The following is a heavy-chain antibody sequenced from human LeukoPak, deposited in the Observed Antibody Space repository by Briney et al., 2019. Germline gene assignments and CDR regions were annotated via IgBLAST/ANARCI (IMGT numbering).Heavy chain of an antibody. V-gene: IGHV3-23*01. CDR1: GFTFSSYA. CDR3: ANTRTVGDYFDY. CDR2: ISGSGGST. J-gene: IGHJ4*02. Sequence: GSLRLSCAASGFTFSSYAMSWVRQAPGKGLEWVSAISGSGGSTYYADSVKGRFTISRDNSKNTLYLQMNSLRAEDTAVYYCANTRTVGDYFDYWGQGTLVTVSS. D-gene: IGHD4-11*01.